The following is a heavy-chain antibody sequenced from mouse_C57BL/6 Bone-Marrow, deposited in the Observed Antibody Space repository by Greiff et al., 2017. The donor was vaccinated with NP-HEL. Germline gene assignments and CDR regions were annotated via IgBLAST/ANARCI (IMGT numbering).Heavy chain of an antibody. D-gene: IGHD2-5*01. CDR1: GFTFTDYY. J-gene: IGHJ3*01. Sequence: EASGFTFTDYYMSWVRQPPGKALEWLGFIRNKANGYTTEYSASVKGRFTISRDNSQSILYLQMNALRAEDSATYYCASEAPYSNSFAYWGQGTLVTVSA. V-gene: IGHV7-3*01. CDR2: IRNKANGYTT. CDR3: ASEAPYSNSFAY.